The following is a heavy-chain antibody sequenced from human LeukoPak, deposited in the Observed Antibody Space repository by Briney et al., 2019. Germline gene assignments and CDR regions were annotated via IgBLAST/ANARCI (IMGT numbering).Heavy chain of an antibody. J-gene: IGHJ4*02. D-gene: IGHD3-3*01. CDR3: AKESRALRFLEWSRRYYFDY. CDR1: GFTFSSYA. Sequence: GGSLRLSCAASGFTFSSYAMSWVRQAPGKGLEWVSAISGSGGSTYYADSGKGRFTISRDNSKNTLYLQMNSLRAEDTAVYYCAKESRALRFLEWSRRYYFDYWGQGTLVTVSS. V-gene: IGHV3-23*01. CDR2: ISGSGGST.